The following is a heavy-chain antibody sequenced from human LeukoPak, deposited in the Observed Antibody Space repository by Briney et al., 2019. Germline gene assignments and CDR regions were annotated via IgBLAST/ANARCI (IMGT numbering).Heavy chain of an antibody. V-gene: IGHV3-30*14. CDR1: GFTFSSYA. CDR2: ISYDGSYM. D-gene: IGHD3-22*01. CDR3: ATRPYYDSSGYPDAFDI. Sequence: PGGSLRLSCVASGFTFSSYAMHWVRQAPGKGLEWVAVISYDGSYMSYADSVKGRFTISRDNSKNTLYLQMNSLRAEDTAVYYCATRPYYDSSGYPDAFDIWGQGTMVTVSS. J-gene: IGHJ3*02.